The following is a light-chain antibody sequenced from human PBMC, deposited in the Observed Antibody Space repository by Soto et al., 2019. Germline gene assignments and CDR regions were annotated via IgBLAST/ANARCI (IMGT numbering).Light chain of an antibody. J-gene: IGKJ1*01. Sequence: DFKLSQSPSTRSASVGDRGTITCQSSQNISSRLAWYQQTPGKAPNILIYDASRLQSGVPQMFSRSGAGPECTPTISSLKNDDVSTSSCQQYNNFTWTFGQGTKVDI. CDR2: DAS. CDR3: QQYNNFTWT. CDR1: QNISSR. V-gene: IGKV1-5*01.